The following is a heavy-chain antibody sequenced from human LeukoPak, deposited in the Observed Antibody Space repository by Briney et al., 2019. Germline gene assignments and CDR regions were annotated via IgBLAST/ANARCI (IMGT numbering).Heavy chain of an antibody. CDR2: IRSKANSYAT. CDR1: GFTFSGSA. D-gene: IGHD1-7*01. J-gene: IGHJ5*02. V-gene: IGHV3-73*01. CDR3: TRRGDWNSVRWFDP. Sequence: GGSLRLSCAASGFTFSGSATHWVRQASGKGLEWVGRIRSKANSYATAYAASVKGRFTISRDDSKNTAYLQMNSLKTEDTAVYYCTRRGDWNSVRWFDPWGQGTLVTVSS.